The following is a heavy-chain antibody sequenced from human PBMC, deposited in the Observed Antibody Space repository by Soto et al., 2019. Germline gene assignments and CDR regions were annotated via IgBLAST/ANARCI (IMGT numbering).Heavy chain of an antibody. CDR3: ASTKSDSSAYYYWYLGL. J-gene: IGHJ2*01. CDR2: IIPIFGTA. CDR1: EDTFRNYA. V-gene: IGHV1-69*06. Sequence: QVELVQSGAEVKKPGSSVKVSCQASEDTFRNYAISWVRQAPGQGLEWMGGIIPIFGTANYAQKFQGRVTITADTYANTVYLELSSLRSEDTAVYYCASTKSDSSAYYYWYLGLWGRGTLVTVSS. D-gene: IGHD3-22*01.